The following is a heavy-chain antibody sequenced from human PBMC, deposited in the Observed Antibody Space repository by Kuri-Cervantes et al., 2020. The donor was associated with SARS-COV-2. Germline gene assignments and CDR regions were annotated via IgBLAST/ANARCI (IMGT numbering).Heavy chain of an antibody. D-gene: IGHD2-15*01. J-gene: IGHJ1*01. V-gene: IGHV4-59*12. CDR2: IYYSGST. CDR3: ARALRGWPALKYFQH. Sequence: SETLSLTCTVSGGSISSSFWSWIRQSPGKGLEWIGYIYYSGSTNYNPSLKSRVTISVDTSKNQFSLKLSSVTAADTAVYYCARALRGWPALKYFQHWGQGTPVTVSS. CDR1: GGSISSSF.